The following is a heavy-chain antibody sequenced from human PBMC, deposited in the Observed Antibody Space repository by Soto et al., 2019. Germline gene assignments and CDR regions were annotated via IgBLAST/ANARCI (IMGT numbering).Heavy chain of an antibody. D-gene: IGHD4-4*01. J-gene: IGHJ5*02. Sequence: VQLVESGGGLVQPGGSLRLSCAASGFSISTPSMNWVRQAPGKGLEWVSFISSGNNAIYYADSVKGRFKISRDIAKNSVYLQMNNLGAEDTAVYYCARGGTVSTAWGQGTRVTVSS. CDR2: ISSGNNAI. CDR1: GFSISTPS. CDR3: ARGGTVSTA. V-gene: IGHV3-48*01.